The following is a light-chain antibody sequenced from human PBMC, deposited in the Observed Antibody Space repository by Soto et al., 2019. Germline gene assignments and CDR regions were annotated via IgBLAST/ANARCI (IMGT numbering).Light chain of an antibody. CDR3: QQYHNSPLT. J-gene: IGKJ1*01. CDR2: QVS. V-gene: IGKV2-30*01. CDR1: QNLVFRDGNTF. Sequence: DVILTQSPRSLPVTLGQPASISCRSTQNLVFRDGNTFLHWLQQRPGQSPRRLIYQVSKRDSGVPDRFSGSGSGTDFTLTISGLEPEDFALYYCQQYHNSPLTFGQGTKVEIK.